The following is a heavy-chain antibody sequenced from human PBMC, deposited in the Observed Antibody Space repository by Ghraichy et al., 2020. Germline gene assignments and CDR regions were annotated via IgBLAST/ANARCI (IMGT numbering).Heavy chain of an antibody. V-gene: IGHV4-61*02. CDR2: VYYDGGT. Sequence: SETPSLTCAVSGASINNGYNYWNWIRQPAGTGLEWIGRVYYDGGTNYNPSLKSRLTMTLDTSRNEVSLKLDSVTAADTAIYYCARQTFTVFGVAASTFDIWGQGTMVTVSS. J-gene: IGHJ3*02. D-gene: IGHD3-3*01. CDR1: GASINNGYNY. CDR3: ARQTFTVFGVAASTFDI.